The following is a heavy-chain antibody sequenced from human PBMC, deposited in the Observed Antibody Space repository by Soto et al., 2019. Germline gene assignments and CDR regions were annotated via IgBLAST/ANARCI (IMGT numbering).Heavy chain of an antibody. CDR2: INPNSGGT. CDR1: GYTFTGYY. V-gene: IGHV1-2*04. Sequence: GASVKVSCKASGYTFTGYYMHWVRQAPGQGLEWMGWINPNSGGTNYAQKFQGWVTMTRDTSISTAYMELSRLRSDETAVYYCARDSIAVAGYEFSYYYGMDVWGQGTTLTVSS. J-gene: IGHJ6*02. D-gene: IGHD6-19*01. CDR3: ARDSIAVAGYEFSYYYGMDV.